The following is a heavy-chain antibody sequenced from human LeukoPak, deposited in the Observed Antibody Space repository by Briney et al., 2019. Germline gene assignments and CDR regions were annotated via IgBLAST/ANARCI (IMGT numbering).Heavy chain of an antibody. V-gene: IGHV1-3*01. CDR2: INAGNGNT. CDR1: GYTFTSYA. Sequence: ASVKVSRKASGYTFTSYAMHWVRQAPGQRLEWMGWINAGNGNTKYSQKFQGRVTITRDTSASTAYMELSSLRSEDTAVYYCARDMGQLWFGESSYNLDYWGQGTLVTVSS. J-gene: IGHJ4*02. D-gene: IGHD3-10*01. CDR3: ARDMGQLWFGESSYNLDY.